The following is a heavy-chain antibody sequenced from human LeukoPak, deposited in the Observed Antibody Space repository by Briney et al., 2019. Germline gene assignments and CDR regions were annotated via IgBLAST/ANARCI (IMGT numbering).Heavy chain of an antibody. CDR1: GGSFSGYY. J-gene: IGHJ4*02. CDR2: INHSGST. V-gene: IGHV4-34*01. D-gene: IGHD5-12*01. Sequence: SETLSLTCAVYGGSFSGYYWSWIRQPPGKGLEWIGEINHSGSTNYNPSLKSRVTISVDTSKNQFSLKLSSVTAADTAVYYCARAGYGHGYYFDYWGRGTLVTVSS. CDR3: ARAGYGHGYYFDY.